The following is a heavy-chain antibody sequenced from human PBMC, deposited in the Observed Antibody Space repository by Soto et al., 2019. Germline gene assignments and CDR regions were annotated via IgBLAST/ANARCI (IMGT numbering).Heavy chain of an antibody. J-gene: IGHJ5*02. CDR3: ARDLKEYCSDGKCNWFDP. D-gene: IGHD2-15*01. CDR1: GASISTYY. CDR2: ISYSGST. V-gene: IGHV4-59*01. Sequence: QVQLQESGPGLVKPSDTLPLTCTVSGASISTYYWSWIRQPPGKGLEWIGYISYSGSTNYNPSLKSRVTISFDASKNEISLQVRSATAADAAVYYCARDLKEYCSDGKCNWFDPWGQGTLVTVSS.